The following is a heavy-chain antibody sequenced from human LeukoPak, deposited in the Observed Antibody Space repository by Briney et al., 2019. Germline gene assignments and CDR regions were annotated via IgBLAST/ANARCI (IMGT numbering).Heavy chain of an antibody. Sequence: GGSLRLSCAASGFTFSSYAMHWVRQAPGKGLEYVSGISSNGGSTYYANSVKGRFTISRDNSKNTLYLQMGSLRAEDMAVYYCARGRIQNSGNYSYYFDYWGLGTLVTVSS. J-gene: IGHJ4*02. CDR3: ARGRIQNSGNYSYYFDY. CDR1: GFTFSSYA. D-gene: IGHD1-26*01. V-gene: IGHV3-64*01. CDR2: ISSNGGST.